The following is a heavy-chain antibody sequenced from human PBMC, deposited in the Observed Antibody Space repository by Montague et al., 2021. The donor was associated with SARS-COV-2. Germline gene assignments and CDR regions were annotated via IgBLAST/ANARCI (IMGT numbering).Heavy chain of an antibody. D-gene: IGHD3-10*01. V-gene: IGHV4-34*01. CDR2: INQSGRT. CDR3: ARRGSSVWGVSVRAELDY. J-gene: IGHJ4*02. CDR1: GGSFSGYY. Sequence: SETLSLTCAVYGGSFSGYYWSWIRQPPEKGREWSGEINQSGRTNNNPSLKSRVIISVDTTKNQFSLRLSSVTAADTAGYYCARRGSSVWGVSVRAELDYWGQGTLVIVSS.